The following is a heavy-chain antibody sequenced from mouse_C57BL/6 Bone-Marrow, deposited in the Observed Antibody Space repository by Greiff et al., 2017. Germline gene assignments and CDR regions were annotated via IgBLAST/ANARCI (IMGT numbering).Heavy chain of an antibody. Sequence: VQLQQSGPELVKPGASVKISCKASCYSFTDYNMTWVKQSNGKSLEWIGVINPNYGTTSYNQKFKGKATLTVDQSSSTAYMQLNSLTSEDSAVYYCARRDSNYPYYYAMDYWGQGTSVTVSS. CDR1: CYSFTDYN. CDR2: INPNYGTT. CDR3: ARRDSNYPYYYAMDY. D-gene: IGHD2-5*01. V-gene: IGHV1-39*01. J-gene: IGHJ4*01.